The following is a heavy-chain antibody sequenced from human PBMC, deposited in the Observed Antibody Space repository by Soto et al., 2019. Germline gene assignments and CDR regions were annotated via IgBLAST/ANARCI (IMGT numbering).Heavy chain of an antibody. CDR2: ISWNSETL. V-gene: IGHV3-9*01. D-gene: IGHD1-26*01. CDR3: TRGSAAVRSYFFDS. J-gene: IGHJ5*01. CDR1: GFTFDDHA. Sequence: EVQLVESGGGLVQPGKSLRLSCAASGFTFDDHAMHWVRQGPGKGLEWVAHISWNSETLGYADSVKGRFIISRDNAKITVYLEMNVLRPEDTAVYFCTRGSAAVRSYFFDSWGQGTLVTVSS.